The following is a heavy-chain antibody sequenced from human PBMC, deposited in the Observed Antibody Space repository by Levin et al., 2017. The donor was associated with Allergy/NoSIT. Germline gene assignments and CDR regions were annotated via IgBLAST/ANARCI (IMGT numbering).Heavy chain of an antibody. CDR3: ANRRVGFGEVLEH. CDR1: GFSLSSTGMG. CDR2: IYWDGDK. Sequence: SGPTLVKPTQTLTLTCTFSGFSLSSTGMGIHWIRQPPGEALEWLALIYWDGDKRYRASMTGRLAITNDASKNQVVLTMTDMDPLDTATYYCANRRVGFGEVLEHWGQGNPVTVSS. V-gene: IGHV2-5*02. J-gene: IGHJ1*01. D-gene: IGHD3-3*01.